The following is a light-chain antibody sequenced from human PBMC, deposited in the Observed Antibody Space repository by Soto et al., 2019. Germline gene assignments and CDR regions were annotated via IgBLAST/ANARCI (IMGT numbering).Light chain of an antibody. V-gene: IGKV3-20*01. J-gene: IGKJ1*01. Sequence: EIVLTQSPGTLSLSPGQRATLSCRASEGVASNYLAWYQHKPGQSPRLLLFGASNRATGIPDRFSGSGSGADFTLTISRVEPEDFAVYYCQQYEAVVTFGQGTKVEI. CDR2: GAS. CDR3: QQYEAVVT. CDR1: EGVASNY.